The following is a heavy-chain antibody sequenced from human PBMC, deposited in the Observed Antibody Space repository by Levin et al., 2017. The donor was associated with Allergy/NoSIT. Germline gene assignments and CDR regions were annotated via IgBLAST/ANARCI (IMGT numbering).Heavy chain of an antibody. CDR1: GGTFSSYA. D-gene: IGHD3-10*01. CDR2: IIPIFGTA. CDR3: ARGWFGEVGGFDY. V-gene: IGHV1-69*13. J-gene: IGHJ4*02. Sequence: VASVKVSCKASGGTFSSYAISWVRQAPGQGLEWMGGIIPIFGTANYAQKFQGRVTITADESTSTAYMELSSLRSEDTAVYYCARGWFGEVGGFDYWGQGTLVTVSS.